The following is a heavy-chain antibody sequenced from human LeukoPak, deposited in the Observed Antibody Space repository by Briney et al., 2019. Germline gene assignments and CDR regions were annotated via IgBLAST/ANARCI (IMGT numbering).Heavy chain of an antibody. CDR1: GFAFSSSR. CDR2: INTDGSTT. D-gene: IGHD3-16*01. V-gene: IGHV3-74*01. J-gene: IGHJ4*02. CDR3: VRSWGEDY. Sequence: GGSLRLSCAASGFAFSSSRMLWVRQTPGKGLVWVSNINTDGSTTNYADSVKGRFTISRDNAKNTLFLQMNSLRAEDTAIYYCVRSWGEDYWGQGTLVTVSS.